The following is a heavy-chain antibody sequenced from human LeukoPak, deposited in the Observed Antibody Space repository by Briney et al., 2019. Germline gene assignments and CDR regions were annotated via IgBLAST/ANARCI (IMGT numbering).Heavy chain of an antibody. V-gene: IGHV4-38-2*02. D-gene: IGHD3-22*01. CDR3: ARAQDFSDSSGPNYLDF. CDR2: FSHRGGS. J-gene: IGHJ4*02. Sequence: SETLSLTCTVSGYSLNSGFFCDWIRQSPGRGLEWIGSFSHRGGSYHNPSLKSRVTISVDTSKNQFSLKLLSVTAADTAVYYCARAQDFSDSSGPNYLDFWGQGILVTVSS. CDR1: GYSLNSGFF.